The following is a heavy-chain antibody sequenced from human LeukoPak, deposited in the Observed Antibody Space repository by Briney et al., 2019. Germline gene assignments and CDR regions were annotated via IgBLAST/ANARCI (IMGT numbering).Heavy chain of an antibody. J-gene: IGHJ6*03. V-gene: IGHV1-8*01. CDR1: GYTFTSYD. CDR3: ARGITMIVVYYYYMDV. D-gene: IGHD3-22*01. CDR2: MNPNSGNT. Sequence: GASVKVSCKASGYTFTSYDINWVRQATGQGLEWMGWMNPNSGNTGYAQKFQGRVTMTRNTSISTAYMELSSLRSEDTAVYYCARGITMIVVYYYYMDVWGKGTTVTISS.